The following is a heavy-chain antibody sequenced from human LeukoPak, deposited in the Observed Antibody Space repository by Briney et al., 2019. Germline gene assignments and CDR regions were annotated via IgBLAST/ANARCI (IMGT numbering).Heavy chain of an antibody. CDR3: AKGYSSGWFFFDY. CDR1: GFTFSSYA. Sequence: PGGSLRLSCAVSGFTFSSYAMTWVRQAPRKGLEWVSGISGSDDSTSYADSVKDRFTISRDNSKNTLYLQMNSLRADDTAVYYCAKGYSSGWFFFDYWGQGTLVTVSS. CDR2: ISGSDDST. J-gene: IGHJ4*02. V-gene: IGHV3-23*01. D-gene: IGHD6-19*01.